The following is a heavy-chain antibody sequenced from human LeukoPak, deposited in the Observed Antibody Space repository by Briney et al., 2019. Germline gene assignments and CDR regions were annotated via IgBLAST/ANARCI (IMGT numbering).Heavy chain of an antibody. Sequence: KPSETLSLTCTVSGASISSYYWSWIRQPPGKGLEWIGSIYYSGSTDYNPSLKSRVTISVDTSKNQFSLHLTSVTAADTAVYYCARDRVNYYGSGASSYGMDVWGQGTTVTVSS. D-gene: IGHD3-10*01. J-gene: IGHJ6*02. V-gene: IGHV4-59*01. CDR3: ARDRVNYYGSGASSYGMDV. CDR1: GASISSYY. CDR2: IYYSGST.